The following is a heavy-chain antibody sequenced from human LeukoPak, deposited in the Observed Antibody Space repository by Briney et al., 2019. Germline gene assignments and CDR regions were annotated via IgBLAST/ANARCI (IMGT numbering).Heavy chain of an antibody. J-gene: IGHJ4*02. CDR2: ISRDSGIR. Sequence: GGSLRLSCAASGFIFSRDSMNWVRQAPGKGLEWISYISRDSGIRYYADSVRGRFTISRDNAKNSLYLQMNSLRAEDTAVYYCATAPIAAAGINYWGQGTLVTVSS. V-gene: IGHV3-48*01. CDR1: GFIFSRDS. CDR3: ATAPIAAAGINY. D-gene: IGHD6-13*01.